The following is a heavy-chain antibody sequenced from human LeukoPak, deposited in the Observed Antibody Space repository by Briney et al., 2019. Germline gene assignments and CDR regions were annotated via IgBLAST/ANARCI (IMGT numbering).Heavy chain of an antibody. D-gene: IGHD3-3*01. V-gene: IGHV4-38-2*02. J-gene: IGHJ4*02. Sequence: PSETLSLTCTVSGYSISSGYYWGWIRQPPGKGLEWIGEINHSGTTKYNPSLKSRVTISVDPSKNQFSLRLSSVTAADTAVYYCARAPNYDFWSGYLDYWGQGTLVTVSS. CDR2: INHSGTT. CDR1: GYSISSGYY. CDR3: ARAPNYDFWSGYLDY.